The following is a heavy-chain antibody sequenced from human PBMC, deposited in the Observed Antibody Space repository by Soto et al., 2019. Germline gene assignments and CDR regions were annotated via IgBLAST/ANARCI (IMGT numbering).Heavy chain of an antibody. J-gene: IGHJ4*02. CDR2: IVVGSGNT. CDR3: AADYCTNGVCYDY. V-gene: IGHV1-58*01. Sequence: SVKVSCKASGFTFTSSAVQLVRQARGQRLEWIGWIVVGSGNTNYAQKFQERVTITRDMSTSTAYMELSSLRSEDTAVYYCAADYCTNGVCYDYWGQGTLVTVSS. D-gene: IGHD2-8*01. CDR1: GFTFTSSA.